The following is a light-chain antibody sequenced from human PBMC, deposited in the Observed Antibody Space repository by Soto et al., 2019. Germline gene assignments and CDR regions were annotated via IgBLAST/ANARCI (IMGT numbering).Light chain of an antibody. CDR3: CSYAGSHTLYV. J-gene: IGLJ1*01. CDR1: SSDVGGYNY. CDR2: DVS. Sequence: QSALTQARSVSGSPGQSVTISCTGTSSDVGGYNYVSWYQQHPGKAPKLMIYDVSKRPSGVPDRFSGSKSGNTASLTISGLQAEDEADYYCCSYAGSHTLYVFGTGTKLTVL. V-gene: IGLV2-11*01.